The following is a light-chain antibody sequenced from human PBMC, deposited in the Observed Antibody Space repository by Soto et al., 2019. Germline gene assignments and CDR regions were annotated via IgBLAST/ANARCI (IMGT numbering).Light chain of an antibody. J-gene: IGLJ1*01. CDR3: AAWDDSLRGYV. CDR2: GNS. V-gene: IGLV1-44*01. CDR1: SSNIGSNT. Sequence: QSVLTQPPAASGTPGQRVTISCSGSSSNIGSNTVNWYQQVPGTAPKLLIYGNSERPSGVPDRFSGSKSGTSGSLAISGLQTEDEADYYCAAWDDSLRGYVFASGTKVTVL.